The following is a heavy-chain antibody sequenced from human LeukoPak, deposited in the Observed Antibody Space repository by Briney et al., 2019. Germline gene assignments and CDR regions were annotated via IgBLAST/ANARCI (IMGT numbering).Heavy chain of an antibody. CDR2: IYYTGST. CDR3: ARAPFGFGELFPLV. V-gene: IGHV4-59*01. D-gene: IGHD3-10*01. CDR1: GGSISQDF. J-gene: IGHJ4*02. Sequence: SETLSLTCTVSGGSISQDFWSWIRQPPGKGLEWIGCIYYTGSTKYNPSLKSRVTMSMDTSKNHFSLKLSPVTAADTAVYYCARAPFGFGELFPLVWGQGTLVTVSS.